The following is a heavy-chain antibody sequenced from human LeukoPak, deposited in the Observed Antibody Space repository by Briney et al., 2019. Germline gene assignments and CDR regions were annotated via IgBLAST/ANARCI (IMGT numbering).Heavy chain of an antibody. Sequence: GGSLRLSCAASGFTFSSYWMHWVRHAPGKGLVWVSRINSDGSSTSYADSVKGRFTISRDNAKNTLYLQMNSLRAEDTAVYYCAGEVIVVVPAAINWFDPWGQGTLVTVSS. CDR3: AGEVIVVVPAAINWFDP. D-gene: IGHD2-2*01. J-gene: IGHJ5*02. CDR2: INSDGSST. CDR1: GFTFSSYW. V-gene: IGHV3-74*01.